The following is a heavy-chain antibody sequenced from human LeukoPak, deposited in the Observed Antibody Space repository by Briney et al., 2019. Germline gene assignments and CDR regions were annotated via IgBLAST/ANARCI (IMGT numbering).Heavy chain of an antibody. CDR2: IYPGHSDT. CDR3: ARESPQYSGSYCSLDY. CDR1: GYSFTSYW. J-gene: IGHJ4*02. V-gene: IGHV5-51*01. D-gene: IGHD1-26*01. Sequence: ESLKISYKGSGYSFTSYWIGWVREMPGKGLEWMGIIYPGHSDTRYSPSVQGQVTISADKSIRTAYLQWSSLKASDTAMYYCARESPQYSGSYCSLDYWGQGTLVTVSS.